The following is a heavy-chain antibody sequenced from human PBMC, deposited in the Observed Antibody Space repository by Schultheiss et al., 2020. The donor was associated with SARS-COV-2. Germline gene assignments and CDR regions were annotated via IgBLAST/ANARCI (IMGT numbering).Heavy chain of an antibody. J-gene: IGHJ3*02. D-gene: IGHD1-26*01. V-gene: IGHV4-59*08. CDR3: ARLGGSYRNDAFDI. CDR1: GGSFSGYY. CDR2: IYYSGST. Sequence: SQTLSLTCAVYGGSFSGYYWSWIRQPPGKGLEWIGYIYYSGSTNYNPSLKSRVTISVDTSKNQFSLKLSSVTAADTAVYYCARLGGSYRNDAFDIWGQGTMVTVSS.